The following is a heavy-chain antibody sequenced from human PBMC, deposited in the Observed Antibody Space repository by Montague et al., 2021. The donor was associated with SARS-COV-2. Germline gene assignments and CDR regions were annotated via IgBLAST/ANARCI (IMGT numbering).Heavy chain of an antibody. CDR3: ARTGYSGGRHSFDY. CDR1: GGSISSINW. D-gene: IGHD6-19*01. CDR2: IYHSGST. J-gene: IGHJ4*02. Sequence: SETLSLTCVVSGGSISSINWWSWVRQPPGKGLGWIGEIYHSGSTNYNPSLKSRVIISVDKSKNQFSLKLSSVTAADTAVYYCARTGYSGGRHSFDYWGQGTLVTVSS. V-gene: IGHV4-4*02.